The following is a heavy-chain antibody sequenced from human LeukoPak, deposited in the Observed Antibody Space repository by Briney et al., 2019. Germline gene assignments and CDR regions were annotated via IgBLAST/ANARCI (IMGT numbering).Heavy chain of an antibody. CDR2: IKQDGGET. J-gene: IGHJ4*02. V-gene: IGHV3-7*01. CDR3: ARDYGDRRVYGDRPQAVGYFFDY. D-gene: IGHD7-27*01. Sequence: GGSLRLSCAASGFTFSRCWMAWVRQAPGKGLEWVANIKQDGGETYYMDSVQGRFTISRDNSKNSLYLHMNSLRAEDTAVYYCARDYGDRRVYGDRPQAVGYFFDYWGQGSLVTVSS. CDR1: GFTFSRCW.